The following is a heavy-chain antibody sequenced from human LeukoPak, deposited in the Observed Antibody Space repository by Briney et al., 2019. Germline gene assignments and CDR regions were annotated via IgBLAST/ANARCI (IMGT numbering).Heavy chain of an antibody. D-gene: IGHD6-25*01. Sequence: PLASVKVSCKASGYTFNTYGISWVRQAPGQGLEWMGWINAYNGDTNHAQKFQGRVTMTTDTYTTTAYMELGSLRSDDTAVYYCARDGSGHWFDPWGQGTLVTVSS. V-gene: IGHV1-18*04. CDR2: INAYNGDT. CDR3: ARDGSGHWFDP. CDR1: GYTFNTYG. J-gene: IGHJ5*02.